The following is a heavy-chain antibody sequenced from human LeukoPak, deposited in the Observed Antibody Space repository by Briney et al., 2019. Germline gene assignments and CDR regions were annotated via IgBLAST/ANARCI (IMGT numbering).Heavy chain of an antibody. J-gene: IGHJ3*02. CDR3: AAIASAGPKDAFDI. CDR2: MNPNSGNT. V-gene: IGHV1-8*01. CDR1: GYTFTSYD. D-gene: IGHD6-13*01. Sequence: ASVKVSCKASGYTFTSYDINWVRQATGQGLEWMGWMNPNSGNTGYAQKFQGRVTMTRNTSISTAYMELSSLRSEDTAVYYCAAIASAGPKDAFDIWGQGTMVTVSS.